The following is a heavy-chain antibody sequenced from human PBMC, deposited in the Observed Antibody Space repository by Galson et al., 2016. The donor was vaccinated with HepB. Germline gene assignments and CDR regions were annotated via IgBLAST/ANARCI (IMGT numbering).Heavy chain of an antibody. CDR3: AKEDNIAGATTINN. D-gene: IGHD1-26*01. Sequence: SLRLSCAASGFTFSTYAMSWVRQAPGKGLEWVSLISGSGSSTFYADSVKGRFTISRDNSENTLYVQMNNLGAEDTAVYYCAKEDNIAGATTINNWGQGTLVTVSS. V-gene: IGHV3-23*01. CDR1: GFTFSTYA. J-gene: IGHJ4*02. CDR2: ISGSGSST.